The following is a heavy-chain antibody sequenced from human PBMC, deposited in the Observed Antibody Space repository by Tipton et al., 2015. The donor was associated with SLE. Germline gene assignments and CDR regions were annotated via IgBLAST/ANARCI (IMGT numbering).Heavy chain of an antibody. CDR2: IKHDGSEK. V-gene: IGHV3-7*01. CDR1: ELTFSRYW. Sequence: SLRLSCEVSELTFSRYWMSWVRQAPGKGLEWVANIKHDGSEKYYVGSVKGRFTVSRDNAKNSLYLQMNSLRADDTAVYYCAIIPRVYYDLGTSDYWGQGTLGTDSS. CDR3: AIIPRVYYDLGTSDY. J-gene: IGHJ4*02. D-gene: IGHD3/OR15-3a*01.